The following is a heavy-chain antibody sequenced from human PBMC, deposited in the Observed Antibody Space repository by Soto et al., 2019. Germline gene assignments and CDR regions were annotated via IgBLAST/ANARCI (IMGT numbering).Heavy chain of an antibody. Sequence: SETLSLTCAVYGGSFSGYYWSWIRQPPGKGLEWIGEINHSGSTNYNPSLKSRVTISVDTSKNQFSLKLSSVTAADTAVYYCARGKKEEQWLVRDNYYYYMDVWGKGTTVTVSS. CDR2: INHSGST. V-gene: IGHV4-34*01. CDR1: GGSFSGYY. CDR3: ARGKKEEQWLVRDNYYYYMDV. D-gene: IGHD6-19*01. J-gene: IGHJ6*03.